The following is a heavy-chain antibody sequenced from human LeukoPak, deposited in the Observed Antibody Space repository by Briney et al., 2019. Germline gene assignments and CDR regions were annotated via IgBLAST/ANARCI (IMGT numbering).Heavy chain of an antibody. CDR1: GFSLSITTYF. Sequence: SETLSLTCTVSGFSLSITTYFCVCIRQPPGQGLEWLGSIYYSGSTYYSPSLESRITMSMDTSKNQFYLQLTSVTATDMAVYYCATTERRAFSTGYWGQGSLVTVSS. J-gene: IGHJ4*02. V-gene: IGHV4-39*01. CDR3: ATTERRAFSTGY. CDR2: IYYSGST. D-gene: IGHD2/OR15-2a*01.